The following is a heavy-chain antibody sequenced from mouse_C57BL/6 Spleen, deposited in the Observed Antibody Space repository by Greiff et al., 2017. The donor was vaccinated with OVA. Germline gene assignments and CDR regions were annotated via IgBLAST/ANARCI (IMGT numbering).Heavy chain of an antibody. CDR3: ARDSPDYYGSSYYDC. CDR1: GFTFSSYA. D-gene: IGHD1-1*01. CDR2: ISDGGSYT. V-gene: IGHV5-4*01. Sequence: EVKLMESGGGLVKPGGSLKLSCAASGFTFSSYAMSWVRQTPEKRLEWVATISDGGSYTYYPDNVKGRFTISRDNAKNNLYLQMSHLKSEDTAMNYRARDSPDYYGSSYYDCWGQGTTLTVSS. J-gene: IGHJ2*01.